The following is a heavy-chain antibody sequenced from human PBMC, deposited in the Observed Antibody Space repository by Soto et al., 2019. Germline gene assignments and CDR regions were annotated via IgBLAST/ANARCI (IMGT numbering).Heavy chain of an antibody. V-gene: IGHV1-18*01. J-gene: IGHJ4*02. CDR1: GYTFTNYG. Sequence: ASVKVSCKASGYTFTNYGITWVRQAPGQGLEWMGWISAYNGDTNYAQKLQARVTMTTDTSTTTAYMELRGLTSDDTAVYYCARGFCSGGICYPNDFWGQGTLVTVS. D-gene: IGHD2-15*01. CDR3: ARGFCSGGICYPNDF. CDR2: ISAYNGDT.